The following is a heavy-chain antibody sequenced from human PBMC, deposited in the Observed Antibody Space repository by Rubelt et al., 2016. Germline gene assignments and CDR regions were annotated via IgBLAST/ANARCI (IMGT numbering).Heavy chain of an antibody. V-gene: IGHV4-59*08. Sequence: QVQLQESGPGLVKPSETLSLTCTVSGGSISSYYWSWIRQPPGKGLEWIGYIYYSGSTNYNPSLKSRVTISVDTSKNQFSLKPSSVTAADTAVYYCATSLTRANWFDPWGQGTLVTVSS. CDR1: GGSISSYY. CDR3: ATSLTRANWFDP. J-gene: IGHJ5*02. CDR2: IYYSGST.